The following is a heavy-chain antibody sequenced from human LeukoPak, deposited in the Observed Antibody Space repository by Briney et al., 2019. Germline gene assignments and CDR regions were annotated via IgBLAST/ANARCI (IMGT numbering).Heavy chain of an antibody. J-gene: IGHJ4*02. V-gene: IGHV3-43*01. CDR1: GFTFDDYT. D-gene: IGHD3-22*01. CDR2: ISWDGGST. CDR3: AKAPITMIDYSYFDY. Sequence: PGGSLRLSCAASGFTFDDYTMHWVRQAPGKGLEWVSLISWDGGSTYYADSVKGRFTISRDNSKNSLYLQMNSLRAEDTALYYCAKAPITMIDYSYFDYWGQGTLVTVSS.